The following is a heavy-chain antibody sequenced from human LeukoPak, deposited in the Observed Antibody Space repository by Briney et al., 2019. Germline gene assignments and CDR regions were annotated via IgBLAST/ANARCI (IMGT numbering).Heavy chain of an antibody. CDR3: ARDLLYDIRGDGMDV. CDR1: EFTFSSYS. J-gene: IGHJ6*02. CDR2: ISSSSSYI. D-gene: IGHD3-9*01. V-gene: IGHV3-21*04. Sequence: GGSLRLSCAASEFTFSSYSMNWVRQAPGKGLEWVSSISSSSSYIYYADSVKGRFTISRDNAKNSLYLQMNSLRAEDTAVYYCARDLLYDIRGDGMDVWGQGTTVTVS.